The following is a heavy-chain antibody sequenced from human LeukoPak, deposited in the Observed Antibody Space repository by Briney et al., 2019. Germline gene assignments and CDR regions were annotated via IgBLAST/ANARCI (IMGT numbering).Heavy chain of an antibody. Sequence: ASVKVSCKASGYSFTSYGFNWVRQAPGQGLEWMGWINTNTGNPTYAQGFTGRFVFSLDTSVSTAYLQISSLKAEDTAVYYCARDIFGSQDYGDYEPSFDYWGQGTLVTVSS. V-gene: IGHV7-4-1*02. CDR2: INTNTGNP. CDR1: GYSFTSYG. J-gene: IGHJ4*02. D-gene: IGHD4-17*01. CDR3: ARDIFGSQDYGDYEPSFDY.